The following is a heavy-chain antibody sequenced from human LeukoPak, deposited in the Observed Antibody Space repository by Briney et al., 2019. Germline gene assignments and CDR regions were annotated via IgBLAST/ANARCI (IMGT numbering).Heavy chain of an antibody. CDR3: ARDRRDKDFDY. D-gene: IGHD2-15*01. Sequence: PGGSLRLSCAASGFTFGSYSMNWVRQAPGKGLEWVSSISSSSTYIYYADSVKGRFTISRDNAKNSLYLQMNSLRAEDTAVYYCARDRRDKDFDYWGQGTLVTVSS. CDR1: GFTFGSYS. V-gene: IGHV3-21*01. J-gene: IGHJ4*02. CDR2: ISSSSTYI.